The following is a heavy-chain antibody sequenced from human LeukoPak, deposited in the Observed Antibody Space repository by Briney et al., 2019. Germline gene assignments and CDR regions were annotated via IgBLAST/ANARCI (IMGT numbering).Heavy chain of an antibody. CDR1: GASVTSGYYF. J-gene: IGHJ4*02. CDR2: IHYSGGT. CDR3: ASVVELDIDY. V-gene: IGHV4-61*01. D-gene: IGHD1-1*01. Sequence: PSETLSLTCTVSGASVTSGYYFWSWIRQPPGKGLEWIGYIHYSGGTSSNPSLKSRLTISVDTSKNQLSLKLNSVTAADTAVYYCASVVELDIDYWGQGTLVTVSS.